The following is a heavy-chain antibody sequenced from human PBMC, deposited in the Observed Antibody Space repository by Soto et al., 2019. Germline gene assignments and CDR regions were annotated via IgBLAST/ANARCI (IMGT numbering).Heavy chain of an antibody. CDR1: GGSISSYY. CDR2: IYYSGST. Sequence: QVQLQESGPGLVKPSETLSLTCTVSGGSISSYYWSWIRQPPGKGLEWIGYIYYSGSTNYNPSLKSRVTLSVDTSKNQFSLKLSSVTAADTAVYYCARSTITISMNWFDPWGQGTLVTVSS. CDR3: ARSTITISMNWFDP. D-gene: IGHD3-3*01. J-gene: IGHJ5*02. V-gene: IGHV4-59*08.